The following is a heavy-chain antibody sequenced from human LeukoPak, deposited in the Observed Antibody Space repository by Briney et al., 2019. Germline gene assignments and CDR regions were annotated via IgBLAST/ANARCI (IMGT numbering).Heavy chain of an antibody. J-gene: IGHJ4*02. CDR3: TRLARGADRVLVKDYDY. CDR1: GFNFNGSA. Sequence: GGSLRLSCAASGFNFNGSAMHWVRQASGKGLEWVGRIRSKANSYATAYAASVKGRFTISRDDSKNTAYLQMNSLKTEDTAVYYCTRLARGADRVLVKDYDYWGRGTLVTVSS. D-gene: IGHD5-18*01. V-gene: IGHV3-73*01. CDR2: IRSKANSYAT.